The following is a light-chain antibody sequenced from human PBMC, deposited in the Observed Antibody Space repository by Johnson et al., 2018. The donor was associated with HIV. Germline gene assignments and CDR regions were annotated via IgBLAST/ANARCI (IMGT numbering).Light chain of an antibody. CDR3: GTWDSSVSAYV. CDR1: SSNIVNNY. CDR2: ENN. J-gene: IGLJ1*01. V-gene: IGLV1-51*02. Sequence: QSVLTQPPSVSAAPGQKVTISCSGSSSNIVNNYVSWYQQLPGTAPKLLIYENNKRPSGIPDRFSGSKSGTSATLGITGLQTGDEADYYCGTWDSSVSAYVFGTGTKVTVL.